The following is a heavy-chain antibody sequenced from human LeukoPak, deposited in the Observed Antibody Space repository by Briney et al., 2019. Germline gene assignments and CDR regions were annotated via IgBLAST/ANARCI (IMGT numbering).Heavy chain of an antibody. CDR3: ARGHYYDSSAPDY. Sequence: SETLSLTCAVSGGSISNSNWWTWVRQPPGKGLEWIGEIYHTGGTNYNPSLKSRVTISVDTSKNQFSLKLSSVTAADTAVYYCARGHYYDSSAPDYWGQGTLVTVSS. CDR1: GGSISNSNW. CDR2: IYHTGGT. V-gene: IGHV4-4*02. D-gene: IGHD3-22*01. J-gene: IGHJ4*02.